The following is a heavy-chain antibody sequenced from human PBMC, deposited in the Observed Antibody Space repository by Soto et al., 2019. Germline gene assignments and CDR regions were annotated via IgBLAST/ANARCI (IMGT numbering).Heavy chain of an antibody. V-gene: IGHV4-59*01. CDR2: IYYSGST. Sequence: SETLSLTCPVSGGSISSYYWSWIRQPPGKGLEWIGYIYYSGSTNYKPSLKSRVTISVDTSKNQFSLKLSSVTAADTAVYYCATSGTPVYYYDSSGYFFDYGMDVWGQGTTVTVS. J-gene: IGHJ6*02. CDR1: GGSISSYY. CDR3: ATSGTPVYYYDSSGYFFDYGMDV. D-gene: IGHD3-22*01.